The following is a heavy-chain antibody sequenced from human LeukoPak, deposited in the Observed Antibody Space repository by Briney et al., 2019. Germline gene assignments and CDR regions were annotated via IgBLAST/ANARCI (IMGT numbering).Heavy chain of an antibody. D-gene: IGHD2-2*01. J-gene: IGHJ4*02. CDR1: GYTFTSYD. CDR2: MNPNSGNT. V-gene: IGHV1-8*03. CDR3: ARASDIVVVPATDGFDY. Sequence: ASVKVSCKASGYTFTSYDINWVRQATGQGLEWMGWMNPNSGNTGYAQKFQGRVTITRNTSISTAYMELSSLRSEDTAVYYCARASDIVVVPATDGFDYWGQGTLVTVSS.